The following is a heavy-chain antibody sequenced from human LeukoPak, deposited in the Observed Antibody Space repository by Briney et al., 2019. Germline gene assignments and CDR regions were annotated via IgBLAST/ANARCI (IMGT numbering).Heavy chain of an antibody. Sequence: GGSLRLSCAASGFTFSSYSMAWVRLAPGEGLEWVSVIRGGADDTSYADSVKGRFTISRDNSKNTLFLQMDGLRVEDTAVYYCATSGFSGYDHPSWGQGTLVTVSS. V-gene: IGHV3-23*01. D-gene: IGHD5-12*01. CDR1: GFTFSSYS. CDR3: ATSGFSGYDHPS. CDR2: IRGGADDT. J-gene: IGHJ5*02.